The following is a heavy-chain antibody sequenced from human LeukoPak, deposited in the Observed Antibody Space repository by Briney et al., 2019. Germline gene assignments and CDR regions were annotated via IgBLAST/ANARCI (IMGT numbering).Heavy chain of an antibody. Sequence: GGSLRLSCAASGFSFDNYAMHWVRQAPGKGLEWVSGISWNSISIGYADSVKGRFTISRDNAKSSLYLHLSSLRSEDTAVYYCATDGGDGRGIHDYWGQGTLVTVSS. CDR2: ISWNSISI. CDR3: ATDGGDGRGIHDY. J-gene: IGHJ4*02. CDR1: GFSFDNYA. D-gene: IGHD1-26*01. V-gene: IGHV3-9*01.